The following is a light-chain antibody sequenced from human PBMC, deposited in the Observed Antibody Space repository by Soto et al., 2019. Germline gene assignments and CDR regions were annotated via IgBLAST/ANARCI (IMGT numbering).Light chain of an antibody. Sequence: QSALTQPASVSGSPGQSITISCTGTSSDVGGYNYVSWYQQHPGKAPKLMIYDVSNRPPGVSDRFSGSKSGNTASLTISGLQAEDEGDYYCSSYTSSSTRVFGTGTKLTVL. CDR3: SSYTSSSTRV. CDR1: SSDVGGYNY. V-gene: IGLV2-14*01. J-gene: IGLJ1*01. CDR2: DVS.